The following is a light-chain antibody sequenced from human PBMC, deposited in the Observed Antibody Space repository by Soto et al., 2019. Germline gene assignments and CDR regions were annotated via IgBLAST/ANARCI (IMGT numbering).Light chain of an antibody. J-gene: IGLJ1*01. CDR2: GVT. Sequence: SVLTQPRSVSGSPGQSVTISCTGTSSDVGGYNHVSWYQQHPGKAPKLMISGVTKRPSGVPDRFSGSKSGNTASLTISGLQAEDEADYYCCSYEGSIYVLGNGTKVTV. CDR3: CSYEGSIYV. V-gene: IGLV2-11*01. CDR1: SSDVGGYNH.